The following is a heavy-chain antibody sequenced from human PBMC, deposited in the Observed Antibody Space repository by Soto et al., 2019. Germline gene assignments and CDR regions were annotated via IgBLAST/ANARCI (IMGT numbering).Heavy chain of an antibody. D-gene: IGHD4-4*01. CDR2: ISYDGSNK. V-gene: IGHV3-30*18. CDR1: GFTFSSYG. Sequence: QVQLVESGGGVVQPGRSLRLSCAASGFTFSSYGMHWVRQAPGKGLEWVAVISYDGSNKYYADSVKGRFTISRDNSKNALYLHMNSLRAEDTAVYYCAEEDRVDDYSNFYSEYFQHWGQGTLVTVSS. J-gene: IGHJ1*01. CDR3: AEEDRVDDYSNFYSEYFQH.